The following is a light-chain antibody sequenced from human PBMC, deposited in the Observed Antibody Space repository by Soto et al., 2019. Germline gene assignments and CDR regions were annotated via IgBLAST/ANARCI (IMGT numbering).Light chain of an antibody. J-gene: IGKJ1*01. CDR2: DAS. CDR1: QSISSW. CDR3: QQYNTYPWT. Sequence: DIQMTQSPATLSASVGDRVTITCRASQSISSWLAWYQQKPGKVPKLLIDDASSLESGVPSRFSGSGSGTEFTLTISSLQPDDFATYYCQQYNTYPWTFGPGTKV. V-gene: IGKV1-5*01.